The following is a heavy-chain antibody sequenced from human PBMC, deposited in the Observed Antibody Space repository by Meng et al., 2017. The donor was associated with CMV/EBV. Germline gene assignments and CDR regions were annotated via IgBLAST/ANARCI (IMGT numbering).Heavy chain of an antibody. J-gene: IGHJ4*02. V-gene: IGHV3-30*02. CDR1: GFTFSSSA. CDR3: AKDLYYSFDY. CDR2: IAHDGSAK. Sequence: VESGGGVVPPGGSLGLSCAASGFTFSSSAMHWVRQPPGKGLEWVSFIAHDGSAKTYTDPVKGRFTISRDDSENTVYLEMNSLRVEDTAVYYCAKDLYYSFDYWGQGTLVTVSS. D-gene: IGHD2-8*01.